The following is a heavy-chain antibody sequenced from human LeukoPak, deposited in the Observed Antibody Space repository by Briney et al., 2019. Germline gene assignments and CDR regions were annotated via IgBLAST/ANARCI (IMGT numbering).Heavy chain of an antibody. J-gene: IGHJ4*02. CDR3: ARDCPYYYDSSGYCILHY. CDR1: GYTFTSYG. D-gene: IGHD3-22*01. Sequence: GASVKVSCKASGYTFTSYGISWVRQAPGRGLEWMGWISAYNGNTNYAQKLQGRVTMTTDTSTSTAYMELRSLRSDDTAVCYCARDCPYYYDSSGYCILHYWGQGTLVTVSS. V-gene: IGHV1-18*01. CDR2: ISAYNGNT.